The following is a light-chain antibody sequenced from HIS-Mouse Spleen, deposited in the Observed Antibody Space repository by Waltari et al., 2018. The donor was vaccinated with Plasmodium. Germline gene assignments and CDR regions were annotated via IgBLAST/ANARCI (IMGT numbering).Light chain of an antibody. V-gene: IGLV3-10*01. J-gene: IGLJ3*02. CDR3: HSTDSSGNHRV. CDR2: EDS. Sequence: SYELTQPPSVSVSPGHTARTTFSGYALTNKYSLWYQQKSGQAPVLVIYEDSKRHAGIPERFSGSSSGTMATLTISGAQVEDEADYYCHSTDSSGNHRVFGGGTKLTVL. CDR1: ALTNKY.